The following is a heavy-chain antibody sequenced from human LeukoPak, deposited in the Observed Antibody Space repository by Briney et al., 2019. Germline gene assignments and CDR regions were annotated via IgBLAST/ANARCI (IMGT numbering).Heavy chain of an antibody. Sequence: SVKVSCKASGGTFSSYAISWVRQAPGQGLEWMGRIIPIFGTANYAQKFQGRVTITADESTSTAYMELSSLRSEDTAVYYCAREGDYYDSSGYYYLDYWGQGTLVTVSS. CDR3: AREGDYYDSSGYYYLDY. CDR2: IIPIFGTA. V-gene: IGHV1-69*13. CDR1: GGTFSSYA. J-gene: IGHJ4*02. D-gene: IGHD3-22*01.